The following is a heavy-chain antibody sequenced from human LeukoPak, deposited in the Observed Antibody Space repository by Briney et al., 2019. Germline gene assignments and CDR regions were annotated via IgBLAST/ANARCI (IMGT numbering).Heavy chain of an antibody. CDR2: ISSSSSYI. J-gene: IGHJ6*02. V-gene: IGHV3-21*01. D-gene: IGHD6-19*01. Sequence: GGSLRLSCAASGFTFSSYSMNWVRQAPGKGLEWVSPISSSSSYIYYADSVKGRFTISRDNAKNSLYLQMNSLRAEDTAVYYCAREGYSSGWPPYYYYYGMDVWGQGTTVTVSS. CDR3: AREGYSSGWPPYYYYYGMDV. CDR1: GFTFSSYS.